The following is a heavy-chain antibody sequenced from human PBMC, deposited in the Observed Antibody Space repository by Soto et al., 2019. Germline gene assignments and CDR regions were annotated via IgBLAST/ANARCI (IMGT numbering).Heavy chain of an antibody. D-gene: IGHD5-12*01. CDR2: IWYDGSNK. Sequence: PGGSLRLSCVASGFTFSSYGMYWVRQAPGKGPDWVAVIWYDGSNKYYADSVKGRFTISRDNSKNTLYLQMNSLRAEDTAVYYCAKSDVPTIAAPDYWGQGVPVTVSS. J-gene: IGHJ4*02. CDR3: AKSDVPTIAAPDY. CDR1: GFTFSSYG. V-gene: IGHV3-33*06.